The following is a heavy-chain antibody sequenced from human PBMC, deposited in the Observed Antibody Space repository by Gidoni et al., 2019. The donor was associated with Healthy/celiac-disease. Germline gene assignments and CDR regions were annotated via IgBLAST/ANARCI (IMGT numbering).Heavy chain of an antibody. V-gene: IGHV4-34*01. CDR1: GGSFSGYY. CDR3: ARGKRKQLNYYYGMDV. J-gene: IGHJ6*02. CDR2: INHSGST. Sequence: QVQLQQWGAGLLKPSATLSLTCAVYGGSFSGYYWSWIRQPPGQGLEWIGEINHSGSTNYNPSLKSRVTISVDTSKNQFSLKLSSVTAADTAVYYCARGKRKQLNYYYGMDVWGQGTTVTVSS. D-gene: IGHD6-6*01.